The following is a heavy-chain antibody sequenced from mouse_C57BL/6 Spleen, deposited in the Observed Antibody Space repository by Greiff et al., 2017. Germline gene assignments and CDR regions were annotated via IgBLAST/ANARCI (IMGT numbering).Heavy chain of an antibody. Sequence: EVQRVESGGGLVQPGGSLSLSCAASGFTFTDSYMSWVRQPPGKALEWFGFIRNKANGYTTEYGASVKGRFTISRDDSQSILYLQMNALRAEDSATYYCARWRGTGYFDVWGQGTTLTVSS. D-gene: IGHD4-1*01. V-gene: IGHV7-3*01. CDR2: IRNKANGYTT. CDR1: GFTFTDSY. CDR3: ARWRGTGYFDV. J-gene: IGHJ2*01.